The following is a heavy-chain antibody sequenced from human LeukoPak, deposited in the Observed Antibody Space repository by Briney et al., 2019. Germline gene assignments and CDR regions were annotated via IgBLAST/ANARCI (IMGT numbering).Heavy chain of an antibody. CDR3: ARGPYKYDGSGAFDI. V-gene: IGHV4-61*02. CDR2: IYTSGST. J-gene: IGHJ3*02. CDR1: GGSISSSSDY. Sequence: PSETLSLTCTVSGGSISSSSDYWGWIRQPPGKGLEWIGRIYTSGSTNYNPSLKSRVTISVDTSKNQFSLKLTSVTAADTAVYYCARGPYKYDGSGAFDIWGQGTMVTVSS. D-gene: IGHD3-22*01.